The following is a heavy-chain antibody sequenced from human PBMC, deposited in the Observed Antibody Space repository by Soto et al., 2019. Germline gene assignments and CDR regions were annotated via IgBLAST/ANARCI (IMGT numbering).Heavy chain of an antibody. CDR1: GSTFSDYW. Sequence: EEQLVESGGGLVQPGGSLRLSCAASGSTFSDYWMHWVRQAPGKGLVWVSRINTDGSSTTYADSVKGRFTISRDNAKNTVYLQMNSLRAEDTAVYYCARSTSWYEGWFDRWGQGTLVTVSS. CDR3: ARSTSWYEGWFDR. CDR2: INTDGSST. J-gene: IGHJ5*02. V-gene: IGHV3-74*01. D-gene: IGHD2-2*01.